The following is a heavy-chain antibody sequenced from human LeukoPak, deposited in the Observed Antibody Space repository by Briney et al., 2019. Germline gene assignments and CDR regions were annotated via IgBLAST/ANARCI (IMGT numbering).Heavy chain of an antibody. V-gene: IGHV1-46*01. Sequence: ASVTVSCKASGYTFTSYYMHWVRQAPGQGLEWMGIINPSGGSTSYAQKFQGRVTITADESTSTAYMELSSLRSEDTAVYYCARGSSPYDYWGQGTLVTVSS. J-gene: IGHJ4*02. CDR1: GYTFTSYY. CDR3: ARGSSPYDY. CDR2: INPSGGST. D-gene: IGHD6-19*01.